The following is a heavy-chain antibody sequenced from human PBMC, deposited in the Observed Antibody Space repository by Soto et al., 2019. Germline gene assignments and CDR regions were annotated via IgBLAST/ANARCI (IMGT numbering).Heavy chain of an antibody. CDR2: VSHDGRNT. CDR1: GFTFSDYA. J-gene: IGHJ4*02. CDR3: ARGGRQWLVTSDFNY. V-gene: IGHV3-30*03. Sequence: VQLVESGGGVVQPGRSLRLSCAASGFTFSDYAMHWVRQAPGKGLEWVAVVSHDGRNTHYADSVKGRFTISRDSSKNTVSLEMTTLRAEDTAVCYCARGGRQWLVTSDFNYWGQGALVTVSS. D-gene: IGHD6-19*01.